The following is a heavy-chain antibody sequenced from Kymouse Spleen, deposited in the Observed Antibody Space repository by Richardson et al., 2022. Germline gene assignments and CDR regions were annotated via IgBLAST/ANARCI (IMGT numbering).Heavy chain of an antibody. CDR3: ARRGIAAAAPDAFDI. D-gene: IGHD6-13*01. Sequence: QLQLQESGPGLVKPSETLSLTCTVSGGSISSSSYYWGWIRQPPGKGLEWIGSIYYSGSTYYNPSLKSRVTISVDTSKNQFSLKLSSVTAADTAVYYCARRGIAAAAPDAFDIWGQGTMVTVSS. CDR2: IYYSGST. J-gene: IGHJ3*02. CDR1: GGSISSSSYY. V-gene: IGHV4-39*01.